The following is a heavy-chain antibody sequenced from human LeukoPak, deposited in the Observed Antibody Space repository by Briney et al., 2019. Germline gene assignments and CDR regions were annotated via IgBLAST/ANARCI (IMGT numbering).Heavy chain of an antibody. CDR3: ASGPMITFGGVIVGSSYFDY. J-gene: IGHJ4*02. CDR2: IYHSGST. V-gene: IGHV4-38-2*02. Sequence: SETLSLTCTVSGYSISSGYYWGWIRRPPGKGLEWIGSIYHSGSTYYNPSLKSRVTISVDTSKNQFSLKLSSVTATDTAVYYCASGPMITFGGVIVGSSYFDYWGQGTLVTVSS. D-gene: IGHD3-16*02. CDR1: GYSISSGYY.